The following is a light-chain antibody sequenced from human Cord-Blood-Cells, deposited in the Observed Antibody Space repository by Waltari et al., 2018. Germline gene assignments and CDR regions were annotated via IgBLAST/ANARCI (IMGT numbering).Light chain of an antibody. Sequence: EIVMTQSPATLSVSPGERATLSCRASQSVSSNLAWYQQKPGQAPRLLIYGASTRATGIPARFSGSGSGTEFTLTISSLQSEDFAVYYCQQYNNWPWTLDQGP. CDR3: QQYNNWPWT. V-gene: IGKV3-15*01. CDR1: QSVSSN. J-gene: IGKJ1*01. CDR2: GAS.